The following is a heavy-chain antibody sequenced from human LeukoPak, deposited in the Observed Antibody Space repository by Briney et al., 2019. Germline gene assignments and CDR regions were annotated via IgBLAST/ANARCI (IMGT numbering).Heavy chain of an antibody. Sequence: ASVKVSCKASGGTFSSYAISWVRQAPGQGLEWMGWINPNSGGTNYAQKFQGRVTMTRDTSISTAYMELSSVTAADTAVYYCARESYSSSWSNWFDPWGQGTLVTVSS. J-gene: IGHJ5*02. CDR3: ARESYSSSWSNWFDP. V-gene: IGHV1-2*02. D-gene: IGHD6-13*01. CDR2: INPNSGGT. CDR1: GGTFSSYA.